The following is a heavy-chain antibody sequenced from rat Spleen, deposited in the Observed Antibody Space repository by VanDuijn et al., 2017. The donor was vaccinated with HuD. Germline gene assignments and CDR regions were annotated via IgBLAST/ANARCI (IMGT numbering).Heavy chain of an antibody. J-gene: IGHJ1*01. CDR3: ARSHGGYSDWYFDF. D-gene: IGHD1-11*01. CDR1: GFTFSNYG. CDR2: ISTGGGNT. V-gene: IGHV5S13*01. Sequence: EVQLVESGGGLVQPGRSLKLSCAASGFTFSNYGMAWVRQAPTKGLEWVASISTGGGNTYYRDSVKGRFTISRDNAKNTLSLQMDSLRSEDTATYYCARSHGGYSDWYFDFWGPGTMVTVSS.